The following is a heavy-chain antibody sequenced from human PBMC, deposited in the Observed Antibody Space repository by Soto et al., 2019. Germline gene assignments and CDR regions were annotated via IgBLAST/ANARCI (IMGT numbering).Heavy chain of an antibody. D-gene: IGHD2-2*01. V-gene: IGHV4-38-2*01. CDR1: GYSISSDYY. Sequence: PSETLSLTCAVSGYSISSDYYWGWIRQPPGKGLEWIGSIYHSGSTYYNPSLKSRVTMSVDTSKNQFSLKLPSVTAADTAVYYCGRLVPPGSRFAPWGQVSLVTVSS. CDR2: IYHSGST. J-gene: IGHJ5*02. CDR3: GRLVPPGSRFAP.